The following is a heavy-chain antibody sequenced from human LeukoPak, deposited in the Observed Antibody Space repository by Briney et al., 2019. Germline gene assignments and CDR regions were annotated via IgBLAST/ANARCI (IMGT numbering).Heavy chain of an antibody. J-gene: IGHJ4*02. CDR1: GFTFSSYG. V-gene: IGHV3-23*01. CDR3: AKGATYHGSGSYFPFDY. Sequence: GGSLRLSCAASGFTFSSYGMSWVRQAPGKWLEWVSSISGSGGSTYYADSVKGRFTISRDNSMNTLYLQMNSLRAQDAALYYCAKGATYHGSGSYFPFDYWGQGALVTVSS. CDR2: ISGSGGST. D-gene: IGHD3-10*01.